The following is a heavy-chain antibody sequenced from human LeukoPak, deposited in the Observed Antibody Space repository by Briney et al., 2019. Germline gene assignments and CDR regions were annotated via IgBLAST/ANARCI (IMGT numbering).Heavy chain of an antibody. CDR2: ISGSGGST. Sequence: PGGSLRLSCAASGFTFSSYAISWVRQAPGKGLEWVSAISGSGGSTYYTDSVKGRFTISRDNSKHTLYLQMNSLRAEDTAVYQCAKGRYHHDNSDAFEIWGQGTMVTVSS. CDR1: GFTFSSYA. J-gene: IGHJ3*02. CDR3: AKGRYHHDNSDAFEI. D-gene: IGHD3-22*01. V-gene: IGHV3-23*01.